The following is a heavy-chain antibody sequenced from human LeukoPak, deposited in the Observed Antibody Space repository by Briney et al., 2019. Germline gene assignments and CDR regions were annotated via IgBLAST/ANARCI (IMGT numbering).Heavy chain of an antibody. Sequence: ASVKVSCKASGYTFTSYFMHWVRHAPGQGLDWMGVINSSGGGTSYAQKFQGRVTMTRDTSTSTVYMELSSLRSEDTAVYYCARASYYYDFSFWGQGTLVTVSS. CDR1: GYTFTSYF. V-gene: IGHV1-46*01. J-gene: IGHJ4*02. D-gene: IGHD3-22*01. CDR2: INSSGGGT. CDR3: ARASYYYDFSF.